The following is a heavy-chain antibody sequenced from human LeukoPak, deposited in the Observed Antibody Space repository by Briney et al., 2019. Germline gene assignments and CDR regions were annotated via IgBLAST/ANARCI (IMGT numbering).Heavy chain of an antibody. Sequence: KPSETLSLTCTVSGGSISSSSYSWGWIRQPPGKGLEWIGSIYSSGNTYYNSSLKSRVTISVDTSKNQFSLKLSSVTAADTAVYFCARHAESGRHSPWGQGTLVTVSS. CDR3: ARHAESGRHSP. CDR2: IYSSGNT. V-gene: IGHV4-39*01. D-gene: IGHD1-26*01. J-gene: IGHJ5*02. CDR1: GGSISSSSYS.